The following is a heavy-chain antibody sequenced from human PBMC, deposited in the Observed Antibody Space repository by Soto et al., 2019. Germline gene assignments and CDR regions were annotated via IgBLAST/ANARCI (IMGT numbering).Heavy chain of an antibody. CDR1: GVSISSGNW. J-gene: IGHJ4*02. CDR3: ASLVYDTRLNYMYFDF. Sequence: QVKLQESGPGLATPSGTLSLTCAVSGVSISSGNWWTWVRQSPQRGLEYIGEIFHDGTANYYPSFERRVASSVDTSKNQSSLKLTSVTAADTAIYFGASLVYDTRLNYMYFDFWGQGTLVTVSS. D-gene: IGHD3-10*01. CDR2: IFHDGTA. V-gene: IGHV4-4*02.